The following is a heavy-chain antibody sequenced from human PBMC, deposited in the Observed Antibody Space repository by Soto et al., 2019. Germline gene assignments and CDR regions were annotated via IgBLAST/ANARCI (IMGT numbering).Heavy chain of an antibody. Sequence: QVQLVESGGGVVQPGRSLRLSCAASGFTFSSYGMHWVRQAPGKGLEWVAVISYDGSNKYYADSVKGRFTISRDNSKNTLYLQMNSLRAEDTAVYYCAKSEYSYGYFDYWGQGTLVTFSS. V-gene: IGHV3-30*18. CDR1: GFTFSSYG. D-gene: IGHD5-18*01. CDR2: ISYDGSNK. J-gene: IGHJ4*02. CDR3: AKSEYSYGYFDY.